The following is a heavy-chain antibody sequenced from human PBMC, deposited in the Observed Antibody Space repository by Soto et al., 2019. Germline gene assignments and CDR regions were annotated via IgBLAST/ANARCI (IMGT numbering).Heavy chain of an antibody. CDR1: GGTFSSCA. J-gene: IGHJ6*02. D-gene: IGHD3-22*01. Sequence: SVKVSCKASGGTFSSCAISWVRQAPGQGLEWMGGIIPIFGTANYAQKFQGRVTITADESTSTAYMELSSLRSEDTAVYYCARXLNSSGYYYYYYYGMDVWGQGTTVTVSS. V-gene: IGHV1-69*13. CDR2: IIPIFGTA. CDR3: ARXLNSSGYYYYYYYGMDV.